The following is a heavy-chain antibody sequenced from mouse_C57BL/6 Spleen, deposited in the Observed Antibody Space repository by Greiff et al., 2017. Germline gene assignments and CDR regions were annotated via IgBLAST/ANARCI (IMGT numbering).Heavy chain of an antibody. J-gene: IGHJ4*01. CDR2: SYPSDSET. Sequence: QVQLQQPGAELVRPGSSVKLSCKASGYTFTSYWMDWVKQRPGQGLEWIGNSYPSDSETHYNHKFKDKATLTVDKSSSTAYMQLSILTSEDSAVYYCARADYSGSSYAMDYWVQGTSVTVSS. CDR3: ARADYSGSSYAMDY. CDR1: GYTFTSYW. D-gene: IGHD1-1*01. V-gene: IGHV1-61*01.